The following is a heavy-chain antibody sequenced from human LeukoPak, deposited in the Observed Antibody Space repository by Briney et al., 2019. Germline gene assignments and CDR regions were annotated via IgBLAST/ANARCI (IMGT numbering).Heavy chain of an antibody. CDR2: VSFGSSYI. CDR3: ARASTEYAVTDGFDT. J-gene: IGHJ5*02. Sequence: GGSLRLSCAASGFTFRDYTMNWVRQSPGKVLQWVSYVSFGSSYISYADSLKGRFTISRDDAKSSVYLEMTSLKADNTAVYYCARASTEYAVTDGFDTWGPGTLDTVSS. V-gene: IGHV3-21*01. CDR1: GFTFRDYT. D-gene: IGHD4-17*01.